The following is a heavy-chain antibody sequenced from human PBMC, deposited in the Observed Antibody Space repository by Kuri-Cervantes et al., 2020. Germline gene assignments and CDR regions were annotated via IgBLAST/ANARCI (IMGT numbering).Heavy chain of an antibody. Sequence: ASVKVSCKASGYTFTSYDINWVRQATGQGLEWMGWMNPNSGNTGYAQKFQGRVTMTRNTSISTAYMELRTLTSDDTAVYYCARVIRYCSSPSCYTFDSWGQGTLVTVSS. D-gene: IGHD2-2*02. J-gene: IGHJ5*01. CDR3: ARVIRYCSSPSCYTFDS. CDR2: MNPNSGNT. CDR1: GYTFTSYD. V-gene: IGHV1-8*01.